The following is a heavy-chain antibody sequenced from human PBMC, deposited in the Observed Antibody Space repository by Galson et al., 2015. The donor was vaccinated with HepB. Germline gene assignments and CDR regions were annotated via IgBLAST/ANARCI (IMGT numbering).Heavy chain of an antibody. Sequence: PALVKPTQTLTLTCSFSGFSLSTGGVAVGWIRQPPGKALEWLALIYWNDDKRYNPSLKSRLTITKDTSKNQVVLTMTNMDPVDTGTYYCAHRDCSDGSCYKFLYWGQGALVTVSS. V-gene: IGHV2-5*01. J-gene: IGHJ4*02. CDR1: GFSLSTGGVA. CDR3: AHRDCSDGSCYKFLY. CDR2: IYWNDDK. D-gene: IGHD2-15*01.